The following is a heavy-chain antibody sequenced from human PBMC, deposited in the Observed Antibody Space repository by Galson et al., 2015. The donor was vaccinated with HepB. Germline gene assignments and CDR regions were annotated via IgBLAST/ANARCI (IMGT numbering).Heavy chain of an antibody. V-gene: IGHV4-39*01. CDR1: GGSVSSGSYC. J-gene: IGHJ4*02. Sequence: SETLSLTCTVSGGSVSSGSYCWSWIRQPPGKGLEWIGSIYYSGSTYYNPSLKSRVTISVDTSKNQFSLKLSSVTAADTAVYYCARQYSSSWYVYFDYWGQGTLVTVSS. CDR3: ARQYSSSWYVYFDY. D-gene: IGHD6-13*01. CDR2: IYYSGST.